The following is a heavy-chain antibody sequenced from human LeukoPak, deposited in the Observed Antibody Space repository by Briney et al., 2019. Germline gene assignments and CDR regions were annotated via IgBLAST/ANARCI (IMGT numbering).Heavy chain of an antibody. D-gene: IGHD3-10*01. J-gene: IGHJ4*02. CDR2: IKQDGSEK. CDR3: AREGDVLLWFGELYPYFDY. Sequence: QTGVSLRLSCAASGFTFSSYWMSWVRQAPGKGLEWVANIKQDGSEKYYVDSVKGRFTISRDNAKNSLYLQMNSLRAEDTAVYYCAREGDVLLWFGELYPYFDYWGQGTLVTVSS. CDR1: GFTFSSYW. V-gene: IGHV3-7*01.